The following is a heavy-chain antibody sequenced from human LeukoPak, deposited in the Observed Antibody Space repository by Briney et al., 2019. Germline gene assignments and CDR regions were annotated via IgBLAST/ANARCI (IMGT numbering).Heavy chain of an antibody. V-gene: IGHV1-69*05. CDR1: GGTFSNYA. CDR2: IIPIFAIA. CDR3: ARGSPYYYGSGRPRRDYYYYMDV. J-gene: IGHJ6*03. D-gene: IGHD3-10*01. Sequence: ASVTVSCKASGGTFSNYAIRWVRQAPGQGLEWMGGIIPIFAIANYAQRFQGRVTITTDESTTTACMELSSLRSEDTAVYYCARGSPYYYGSGRPRRDYYYYMDVWGKGTTVTVSS.